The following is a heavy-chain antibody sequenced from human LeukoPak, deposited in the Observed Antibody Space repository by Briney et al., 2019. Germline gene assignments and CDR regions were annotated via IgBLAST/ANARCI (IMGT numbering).Heavy chain of an antibody. CDR1: GYTFTSYG. J-gene: IGHJ4*02. V-gene: IGHV1-18*01. CDR3: ARDQGYQLLPEHFDY. D-gene: IGHD2-2*01. Sequence: ASVKVSCKASGYTFTSYGISWVRQAPGQGLEWMGWISAYNGNTNYAQKLQGRVTMTTDTSTSTAYMELRSLRSDDTAVYYCARDQGYQLLPEHFDYWGQGTLVTVSS. CDR2: ISAYNGNT.